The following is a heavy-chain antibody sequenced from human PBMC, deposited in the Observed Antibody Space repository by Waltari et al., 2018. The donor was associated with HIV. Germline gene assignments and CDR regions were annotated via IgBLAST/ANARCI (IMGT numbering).Heavy chain of an antibody. CDR1: GGSFSGYY. V-gene: IGHV4-34*01. D-gene: IGHD1-26*01. CDR3: ARAPRRIVGATTSACDI. J-gene: IGHJ3*02. CDR2: INHSGST. Sequence: QVQLQQWGAGLLKPSETLSLTCAVYGGSFSGYYWSWIRQPPGKGLEWIGEINHSGSTNYNPSLKSRVTISVDTSKNQFSLKLSSVTAADTAVYYCARAPRRIVGATTSACDIWGQGTMVTVSS.